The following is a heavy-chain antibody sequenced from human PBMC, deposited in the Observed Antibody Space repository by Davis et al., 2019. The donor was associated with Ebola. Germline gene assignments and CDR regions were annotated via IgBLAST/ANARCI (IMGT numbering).Heavy chain of an antibody. Sequence: GESLKISCAASGFTFSSYGMHWVRQAPGKGLEWVAVIWYDGSNKYYADSVKGRFTISRDNSKNTLYLQMNSLRAEDTAVYYCARAGGDSSGPYYYYYGMDVWGQGTTVTVSS. D-gene: IGHD3-22*01. CDR3: ARAGGDSSGPYYYYYGMDV. J-gene: IGHJ6*02. CDR1: GFTFSSYG. V-gene: IGHV3-33*01. CDR2: IWYDGSNK.